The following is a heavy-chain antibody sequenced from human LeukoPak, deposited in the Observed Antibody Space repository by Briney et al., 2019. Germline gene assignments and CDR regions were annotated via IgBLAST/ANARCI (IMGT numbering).Heavy chain of an antibody. CDR3: ARQKCTSTSCLTKNAFDI. Sequence: SETLSLTCTVSGSISSYYWSWIRQPPGKGPEWIGYIYTGGSTNYNPSLKSRVTISVDTSKNQFSLDLSSVTAADTAVYYCARQKCTSTSCLTKNAFDIWGQGTMVTVSS. CDR1: GSISSYY. J-gene: IGHJ3*02. CDR2: IYTGGST. V-gene: IGHV4-4*09. D-gene: IGHD2-2*01.